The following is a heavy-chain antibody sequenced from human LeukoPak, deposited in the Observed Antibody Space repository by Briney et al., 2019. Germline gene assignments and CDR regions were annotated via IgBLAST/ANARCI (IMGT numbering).Heavy chain of an antibody. V-gene: IGHV1-46*01. CDR2: INPSGGST. CDR1: GYTFTGYY. D-gene: IGHD5-12*01. Sequence: ASVKVSCKASGYTFTGYYMHWVRQAPGQGLEWMGIINPSGGSTSYAQKFQGRVTMTRDMSTSTVYMELSSLRSEDTAVYYCARRGVATMTYYYYYMDVWGKGTTVTVSS. CDR3: ARRGVATMTYYYYYMDV. J-gene: IGHJ6*03.